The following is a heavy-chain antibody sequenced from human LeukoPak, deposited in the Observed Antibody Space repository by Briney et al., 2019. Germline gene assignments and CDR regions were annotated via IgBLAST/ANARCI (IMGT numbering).Heavy chain of an antibody. J-gene: IGHJ4*02. CDR1: GYTFTSYG. Sequence: ASVKVSCKASGYTFTSYGSSWVRQAPGQGLEWMGWISAYNGNTNYAQKLQGRVTMTTDTSTSTAYMELRSLRSDDTAVYYCARVGSSWDPSYYFDYWGQGTLVTVSS. V-gene: IGHV1-18*01. D-gene: IGHD6-13*01. CDR2: ISAYNGNT. CDR3: ARVGSSWDPSYYFDY.